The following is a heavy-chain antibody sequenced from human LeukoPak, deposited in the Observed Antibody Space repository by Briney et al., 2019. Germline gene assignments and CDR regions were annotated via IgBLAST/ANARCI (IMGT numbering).Heavy chain of an antibody. V-gene: IGHV4-39*07. D-gene: IGHD3-10*01. CDR2: IYYSGST. CDR3: ARVGYGSGSYSYSYYFDY. J-gene: IGHJ4*02. CDR1: GGSISSSSYY. Sequence: SETLSLTCTVSGGSISSSSYYWGWIRQPPGKGLEWIGSIYYSGSTYYNPSLKSRVTISVDTSKNQFSLKLSSVTAADTAVYYCARVGYGSGSYSYSYYFDYWGQGTLVTVSS.